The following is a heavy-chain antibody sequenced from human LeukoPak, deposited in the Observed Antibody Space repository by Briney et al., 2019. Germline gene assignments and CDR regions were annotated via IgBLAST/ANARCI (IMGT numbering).Heavy chain of an antibody. CDR3: ARGMAAGLRGTLYYYGLDV. V-gene: IGHV3-66*01. D-gene: IGHD6-6*01. CDR1: GFIVSNNY. J-gene: IGHJ6*02. CDR2: MYSDYNT. Sequence: GGPLRLSCAASGFIVSNNYMSWVRQAPGKGLEWVSLMYSDYNTYYADSVKGRFTISRDNSKNTLYLQMNSLRAEDTAVYYCARGMAAGLRGTLYYYGLDVWGQGTTVTVSS.